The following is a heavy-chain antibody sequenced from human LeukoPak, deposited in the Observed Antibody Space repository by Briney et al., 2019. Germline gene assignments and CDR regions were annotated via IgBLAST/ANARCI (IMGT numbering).Heavy chain of an antibody. D-gene: IGHD3/OR15-3a*01. V-gene: IGHV5-51*01. J-gene: IGHJ4*02. Sequence: GDSLKISCKGSGYSFASYWIGWVRQMPGKGQEWMGITYPDDSETRYSASFQGQVTISADKSISIAYLQWSSLKASDTAMYYCARFLGPSGGLDYWGQGTRVTVSS. CDR2: TYPDDSET. CDR1: GYSFASYW. CDR3: ARFLGPSGGLDY.